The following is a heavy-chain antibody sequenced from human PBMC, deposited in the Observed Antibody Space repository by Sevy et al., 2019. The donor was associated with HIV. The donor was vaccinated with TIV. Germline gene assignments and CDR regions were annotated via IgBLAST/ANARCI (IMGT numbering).Heavy chain of an antibody. D-gene: IGHD5-18*01. V-gene: IGHV3-23*01. CDR3: ASGDTTMTTDLDY. Sequence: GGSLRLSCGASGFTFSNYAMSWVRQAPGKGPEWVSGINNGGSTYYADSVKGRFTISRDNCKKMVFLQMNILRAEDTAVYYCASGDTTMTTDLDYWGQGALVTVST. J-gene: IGHJ4*02. CDR2: INNGGST. CDR1: GFTFSNYA.